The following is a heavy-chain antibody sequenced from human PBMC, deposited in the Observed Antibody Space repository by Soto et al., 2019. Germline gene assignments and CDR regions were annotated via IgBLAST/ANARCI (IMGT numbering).Heavy chain of an antibody. J-gene: IGHJ4*02. V-gene: IGHV1-46*01. Sequence: QVQLVQSGAEVKKPGDSVKVSCKASGYTFTSYYIHWVRQAPRQGLEWMGKINPSGGSTSYAQKFQGRVTMTRDTSTSTVYMELSSLRFEDTAVYYCARGSSGHFDYWGQGTLVTASS. CDR3: ARGSSGHFDY. CDR2: INPSGGST. D-gene: IGHD3-22*01. CDR1: GYTFTSYY.